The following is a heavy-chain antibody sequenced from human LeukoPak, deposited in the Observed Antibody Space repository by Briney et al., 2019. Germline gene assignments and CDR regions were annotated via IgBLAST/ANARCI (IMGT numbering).Heavy chain of an antibody. D-gene: IGHD1-26*01. CDR2: INHSGST. CDR1: GGSISSYY. Sequence: SETLSLTCTVSGGSISSYYWSWIRQPAGKGLEWIGEINHSGSTNYSPSLKSRVTISVDTSKNQFSLKLSSVTAADTAVYYCARQVGTTGGYNWFDPWGQGTLVTVSS. V-gene: IGHV4-59*08. CDR3: ARQVGTTGGYNWFDP. J-gene: IGHJ5*02.